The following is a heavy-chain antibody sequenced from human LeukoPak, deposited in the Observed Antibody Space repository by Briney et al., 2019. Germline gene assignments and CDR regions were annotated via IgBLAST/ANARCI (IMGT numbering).Heavy chain of an antibody. CDR2: IRYDGSKK. V-gene: IGHV3-30*02. CDR1: GFTFSSYG. CDR3: AREVFAYYYGSGSFYY. Sequence: GGSLRLSCAASGFTFSSYGMHWVRQAPGKGLEWVAFIRYDGSKKYYADSVKGRFTISRDNSKNTLYLQMNSLRAEDTAVYYCAREVFAYYYGSGSFYYWGQGTLVTVSS. D-gene: IGHD3-10*01. J-gene: IGHJ4*02.